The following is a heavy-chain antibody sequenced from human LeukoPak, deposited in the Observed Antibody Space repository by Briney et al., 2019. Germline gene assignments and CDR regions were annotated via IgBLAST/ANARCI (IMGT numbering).Heavy chain of an antibody. CDR1: GFTFSSYM. CDR2: ISTSSSYI. D-gene: IGHD3-22*01. J-gene: IGHJ4*02. Sequence: GGSLRLSCAASGFTFSSYMMNWVRQAPGKGLEWVSSISTSSSYIYYADSVKGRFTISRDNAKNSLYLQMNSLRAEDTAVYYCARHKRYYYDSSGYYYRKFDYWGQGTLVTVSS. CDR3: ARHKRYYYDSSGYYYRKFDY. V-gene: IGHV3-21*01.